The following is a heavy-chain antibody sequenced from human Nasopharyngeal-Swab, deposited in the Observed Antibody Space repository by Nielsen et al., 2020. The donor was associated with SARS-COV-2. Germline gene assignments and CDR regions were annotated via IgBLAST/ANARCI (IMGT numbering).Heavy chain of an antibody. CDR3: ARAKVVVVAASDY. D-gene: IGHD2-15*01. J-gene: IGHJ4*02. CDR2: ISGSGGST. Sequence: RQPPGKGLEWVSAISGSGGSTYYADSVKGRFTISRDNSKNTLYLQMNSLRAEDTAVYYCARAKVVVVAASDYWGQGTLVTVSS. V-gene: IGHV3-23*01.